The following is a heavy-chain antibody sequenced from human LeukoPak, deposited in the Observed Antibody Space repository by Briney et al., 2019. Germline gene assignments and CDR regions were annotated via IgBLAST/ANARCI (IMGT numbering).Heavy chain of an antibody. Sequence: SETLSLTCTVSGGSISSYYWSCIRQAPGKGLEWIGYIYYSGSTNYNPSLKSRVTISVDTSKNQFSLKLSSVTAADTAVYYCARGSSWYYFDYWGQGALVTVSS. D-gene: IGHD6-13*01. CDR3: ARGSSWYYFDY. CDR2: IYYSGST. V-gene: IGHV4-59*01. J-gene: IGHJ4*02. CDR1: GGSISSYY.